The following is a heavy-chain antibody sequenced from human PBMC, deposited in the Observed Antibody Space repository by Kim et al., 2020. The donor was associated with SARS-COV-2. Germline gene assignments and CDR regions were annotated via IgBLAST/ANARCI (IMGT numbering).Heavy chain of an antibody. J-gene: IGHJ4*02. Sequence: SVKVSCKASGFTFTSSAVQWVRQARGQRLEWIGWIVVGSGNTNYAQKFQERVTITRDMSTSTAYMELSSLRSEDTAVYYCAALNRIYSSSSLSFDYWGQGTLVTVSS. CDR2: IVVGSGNT. CDR3: AALNRIYSSSSLSFDY. CDR1: GFTFTSSA. V-gene: IGHV1-58*01. D-gene: IGHD6-6*01.